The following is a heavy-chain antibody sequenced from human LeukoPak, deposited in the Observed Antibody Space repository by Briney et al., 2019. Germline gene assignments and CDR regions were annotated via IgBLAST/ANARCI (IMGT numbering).Heavy chain of an antibody. J-gene: IGHJ2*01. Sequence: GGSLRLSCTASESTFSSFPMSWVRQAPGRGLEWISSISSSGSHIYYADSLKGRFTVSRDNAKNSLYVQMNSLRAEDTAVYYCAKIGVSGQWYFDLWGRGTLVTVSS. D-gene: IGHD5/OR15-5a*01. V-gene: IGHV3-21*01. CDR2: ISSSGSHI. CDR1: ESTFSSFP. CDR3: AKIGVSGQWYFDL.